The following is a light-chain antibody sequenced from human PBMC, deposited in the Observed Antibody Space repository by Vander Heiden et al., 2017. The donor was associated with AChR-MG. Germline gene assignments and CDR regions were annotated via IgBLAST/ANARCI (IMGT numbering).Light chain of an antibody. J-gene: IGLJ2*01. Sequence: QSVLPQPPSSSGTPVPRVTISCSGSSSNIGSNTVNWYQQLPGRAPKLLIYSNNQRPSGVPDRFSGSKSGTSASLAISGLQSEDEADYYCAAWDDSLNGVVFGGGTKLTVL. V-gene: IGLV1-44*01. CDR2: SNN. CDR3: AAWDDSLNGVV. CDR1: SSNIGSNT.